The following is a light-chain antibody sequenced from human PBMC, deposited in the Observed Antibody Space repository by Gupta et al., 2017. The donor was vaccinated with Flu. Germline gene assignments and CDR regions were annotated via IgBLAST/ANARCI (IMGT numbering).Light chain of an antibody. V-gene: IGLV1-44*01. J-gene: IGLJ1*01. CDR2: GSN. CDR1: SSNIGSNA. Sequence: QSVLAQPPSASGTPGQWGTISCSGSSSNIGSNAVNWYQQVPGTSPKLLIYGSNQRPSGVPDRFAGSKSGTSASLAIRGLQSEDEADYYCAAWDDSLNGHYVFGTGTKVTVL. CDR3: AAWDDSLNGHYV.